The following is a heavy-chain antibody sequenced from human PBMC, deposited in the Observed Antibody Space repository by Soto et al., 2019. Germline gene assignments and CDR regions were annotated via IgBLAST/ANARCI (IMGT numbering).Heavy chain of an antibody. Sequence: SETLSLTCTVSGGSISSSSYYWGWIRQPPGKGLEWIGSIYYSGSTYYNPSLKSRVTISVDTSKNQFSLKLSSVTAADTAVYYCASLPTHSGTEYFQHWGQGTLVTVS. CDR2: IYYSGST. CDR3: ASLPTHSGTEYFQH. CDR1: GGSISSSSYY. V-gene: IGHV4-39*01. J-gene: IGHJ1*01. D-gene: IGHD6-19*01.